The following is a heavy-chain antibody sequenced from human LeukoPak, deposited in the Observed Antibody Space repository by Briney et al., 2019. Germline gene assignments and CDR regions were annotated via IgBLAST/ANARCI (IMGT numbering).Heavy chain of an antibody. Sequence: SETLSLTCAASGGSISSGGYSWSWIRQPPGKGLEWIGYIYHSGSTYYNPSLKSRVTISVDRSKNQFSLKLSSVTAADTAVYYCARALWFGELLSWFDPWGQGTLVTVSS. V-gene: IGHV4-30-2*01. D-gene: IGHD3-10*01. CDR2: IYHSGST. CDR3: ARALWFGELLSWFDP. J-gene: IGHJ5*02. CDR1: GGSISSGGYS.